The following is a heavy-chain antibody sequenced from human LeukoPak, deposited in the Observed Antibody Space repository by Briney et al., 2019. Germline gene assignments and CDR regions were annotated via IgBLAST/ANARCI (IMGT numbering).Heavy chain of an antibody. D-gene: IGHD1-26*01. Sequence: PGGSLRLSCAASGFTFTSYSMNWVRQAPGKGLEWFSTISGGGGSTYYADSVKGRLTISRDNSKNTLYLQVNSLRAEDTAVYYCAKGGKWDVTPFDYWGQGTLVTVSS. CDR1: GFTFTSYS. CDR3: AKGGKWDVTPFDY. V-gene: IGHV3-23*01. CDR2: ISGGGGST. J-gene: IGHJ4*02.